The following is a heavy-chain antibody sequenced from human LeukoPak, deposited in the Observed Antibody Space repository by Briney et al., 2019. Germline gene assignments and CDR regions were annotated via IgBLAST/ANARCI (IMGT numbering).Heavy chain of an antibody. J-gene: IGHJ4*02. V-gene: IGHV4-59*01. CDR3: ARARYSSSWACDY. D-gene: IGHD6-13*01. CDR1: GVSISSYY. CDR2: IYYSGST. Sequence: SETPSLTCTVSGVSISSYYWSWIRQPPGKGLEWIGYIYYSGSTNYNPSLKSRVTISVDTSKNQFSLKLSSVTAADTAVYYCARARYSSSWACDYWGQGTLVTVSS.